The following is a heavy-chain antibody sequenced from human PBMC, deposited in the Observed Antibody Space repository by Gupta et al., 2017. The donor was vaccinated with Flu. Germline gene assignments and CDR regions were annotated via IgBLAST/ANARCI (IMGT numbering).Heavy chain of an antibody. D-gene: IGHD1-26*01. Sequence: EVQLVESGGGLVQPGGSLRPSCAASGFTVSSNYMSWVRQAPGKGLEWVSVIYSGGSTYYAYAVKGRFTISRDKAKNTLYLQMNSLRAEDTAVYYCAREGIMSGRYYVEGILDYWGQGTLVTVSS. V-gene: IGHV3-66*01. CDR3: AREGIMSGRYYVEGILDY. CDR1: GFTVSSNY. J-gene: IGHJ4*02. CDR2: IYSGGST.